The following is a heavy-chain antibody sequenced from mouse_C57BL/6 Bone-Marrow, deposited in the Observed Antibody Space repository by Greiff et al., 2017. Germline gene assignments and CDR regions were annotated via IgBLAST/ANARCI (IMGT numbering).Heavy chain of an antibody. CDR2: IYPGDGDP. J-gene: IGHJ3*01. Sequence: QVQLQQSGAELVKPGASVKISCKASGYAFSSYWMNWVQQRPGKGLEWIGQIYPGDGDPNYTGQFKGKANLTADKSSSTAFMQLISLTSKYSAFYFCASPCYDGYRDWFADWGQGTLVTVSA. D-gene: IGHD2-3*01. CDR3: ASPCYDGYRDWFAD. V-gene: IGHV1-80*01. CDR1: GYAFSSYW.